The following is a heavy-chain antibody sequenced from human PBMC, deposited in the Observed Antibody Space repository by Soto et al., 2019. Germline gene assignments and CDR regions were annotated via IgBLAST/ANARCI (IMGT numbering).Heavy chain of an antibody. CDR3: ARHLITTYYYGSGSPNAIDY. V-gene: IGHV4-39*01. CDR1: GGSISSSSNY. Sequence: SETLSLTCTVSGGSISSSSNYWGWIRQPPGKGLDWIGSIYYSGSTYYNPSLKSRVTISIDTSKNQFSLKLSSVTAADTAVYYCARHLITTYYYGSGSPNAIDYWGQGTPVTVSS. D-gene: IGHD3-10*01. J-gene: IGHJ4*02. CDR2: IYYSGST.